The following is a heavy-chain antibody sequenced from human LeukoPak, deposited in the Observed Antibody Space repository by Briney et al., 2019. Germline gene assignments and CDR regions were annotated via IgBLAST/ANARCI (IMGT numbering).Heavy chain of an antibody. Sequence: PGGSLRLSCVVSGFNFDDHAMHWVRQAPGKGLEWVLGISWNGDTIGYADSVKGRFTVSRDNAKNSVYLQMNNLRAEDSAIYYCAKASEERYSGYDNYLHYWGQGTLVIVSS. CDR3: AKASEERYSGYDNYLHY. J-gene: IGHJ4*02. CDR1: GFNFDDHA. CDR2: ISWNGDTI. V-gene: IGHV3-9*01. D-gene: IGHD5-12*01.